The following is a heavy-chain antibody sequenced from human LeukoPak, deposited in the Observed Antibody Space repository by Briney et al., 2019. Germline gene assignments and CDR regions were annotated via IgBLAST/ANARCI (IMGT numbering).Heavy chain of an antibody. CDR1: GGSISSYY. CDR2: IYYSGST. V-gene: IGHV4-59*08. CDR3: ARQLIAVAGDAFDI. Sequence: SETLSLTCTVSGGSISSYYWSWIRRPPGKGLEWIGYIYYSGSTNYNPSLKSRVTISVDKSKNQFSLKLSSVTAADTAVYYCARQLIAVAGDAFDIWGKGKMVTVSS. D-gene: IGHD6-19*01. J-gene: IGHJ3*02.